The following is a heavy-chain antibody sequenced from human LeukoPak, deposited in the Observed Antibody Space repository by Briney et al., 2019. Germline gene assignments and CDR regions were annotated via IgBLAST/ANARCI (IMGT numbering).Heavy chain of an antibody. V-gene: IGHV4-39*07. CDR3: ARSRGATRAFYFDY. Sequence: SENLSLTCTVSGVSISSSSYYWGWTRQPPGKRLEWIGSIYYSGSTYYNPSLKSRVTIPVDTSKNQFSLKLSSVTAADTAVYYCARSRGATRAFYFDYWGQGTLVTVSS. CDR2: IYYSGST. CDR1: GVSISSSSYY. D-gene: IGHD1-26*01. J-gene: IGHJ4*02.